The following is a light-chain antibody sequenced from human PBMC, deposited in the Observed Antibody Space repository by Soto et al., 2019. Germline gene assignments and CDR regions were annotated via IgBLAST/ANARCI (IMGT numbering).Light chain of an antibody. V-gene: IGKV1-13*02. CDR3: QQYSTYWT. CDR1: QGIRND. Sequence: AIQVSQSPSSLSVSVGDRVTITCRTSQGIRNDLGWYQQKPGKAPKVLIYDASSLESGVPSRFSGSGSGTEFTLTITSLQPDDSATYYCQQYSTYWTFGLGTKVDIK. J-gene: IGKJ1*01. CDR2: DAS.